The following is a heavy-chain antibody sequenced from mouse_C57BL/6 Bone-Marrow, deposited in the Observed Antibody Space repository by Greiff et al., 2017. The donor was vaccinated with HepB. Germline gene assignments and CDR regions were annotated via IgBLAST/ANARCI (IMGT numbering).Heavy chain of an antibody. Sequence: LKPGAELVRPGSSVKLSCKASGYTFTSYWMHWVKQRPIQGLEWIGNIDPSDSETHYNQKFKDKATLTVDKSSSTAYMQLSSLTSEDSAVYYCAYDYDEAWFAYWGQGTLVTVSA. D-gene: IGHD2-4*01. CDR2: IDPSDSET. CDR3: AYDYDEAWFAY. V-gene: IGHV1-52*01. CDR1: GYTFTSYW. J-gene: IGHJ3*01.